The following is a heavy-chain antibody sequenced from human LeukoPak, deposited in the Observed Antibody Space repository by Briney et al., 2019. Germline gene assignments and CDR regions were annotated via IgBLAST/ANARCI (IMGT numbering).Heavy chain of an antibody. CDR1: GFTFSSYE. CDR2: ISGSGGST. J-gene: IGHJ6*03. D-gene: IGHD5-18*01. V-gene: IGHV3-23*01. Sequence: GGSLRLSCAASGFTFSSYEMNWVRQAPGKGLEWVSAISGSGGSTYYADSVKGRFTISRDNSKNTVYLQMNSLRTEDTSVYYCAKDPRRGYSYGHAKKTYMDVWGKGTTVTVSS. CDR3: AKDPRRGYSYGHAKKTYMDV.